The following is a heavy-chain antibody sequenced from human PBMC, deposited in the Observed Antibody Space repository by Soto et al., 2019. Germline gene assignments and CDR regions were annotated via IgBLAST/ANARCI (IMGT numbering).Heavy chain of an antibody. CDR1: VYTFTGYY. Sequence: GASVKVSCTASVYTFTGYYMHWVRQAPGQGLEWMGWINPNSGGTNYAQKFQGWVTMTRDTSISTAYMELSRLRSDDTAVYYCARGIAAAASTPYYYYYYGMDVWGQGTTVTVS. D-gene: IGHD6-13*01. CDR3: ARGIAAAASTPYYYYYYGMDV. V-gene: IGHV1-2*04. J-gene: IGHJ6*02. CDR2: INPNSGGT.